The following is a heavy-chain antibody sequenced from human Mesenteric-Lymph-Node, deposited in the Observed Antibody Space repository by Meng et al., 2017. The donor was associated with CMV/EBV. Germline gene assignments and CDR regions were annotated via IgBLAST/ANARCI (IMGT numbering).Heavy chain of an antibody. Sequence: GGSLRLSCAASGFTFSGSTIHWVRQASGKGPEWVGRIRRKANSYATEYDASVKGRFTISRDDSKNTAYLEMNSLKTEDTAVYYCSRVWGGMDVWGQGTTVTVSS. D-gene: IGHD7-27*01. V-gene: IGHV3-73*01. J-gene: IGHJ6*02. CDR3: SRVWGGMDV. CDR2: IRRKANSYAT. CDR1: GFTFSGST.